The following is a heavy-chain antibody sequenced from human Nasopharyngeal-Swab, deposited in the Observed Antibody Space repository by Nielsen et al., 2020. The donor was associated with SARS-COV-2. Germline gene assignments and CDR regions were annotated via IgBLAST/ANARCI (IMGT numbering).Heavy chain of an antibody. D-gene: IGHD3-10*01. J-gene: IGHJ4*02. V-gene: IGHV1-46*01. Sequence: ASVKVSCKASGYTFTSYYIHWARQAPGQGLEWMGIINPSGGSTSYAQKFQGLVTMTRDTSTSTVYMELSSLRSEDTAVYYCAREMGYYGSGSYRPFDYWGQGTLVTVSS. CDR2: INPSGGST. CDR1: GYTFTSYY. CDR3: AREMGYYGSGSYRPFDY.